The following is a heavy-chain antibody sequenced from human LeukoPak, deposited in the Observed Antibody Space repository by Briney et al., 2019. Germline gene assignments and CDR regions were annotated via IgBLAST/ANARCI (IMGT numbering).Heavy chain of an antibody. CDR3: ARLMAKVAVFIGVRAYYYMDV. V-gene: IGHV4-34*01. D-gene: IGHD3-22*01. Sequence: SETLSLTCAVYGGSFSGYYWNWIRQPPGKGLEWIGEINQSGSTNYNPSLKSRVTISVDTSKNQFSLKLSSVTAADTAVYYCARLMAKVAVFIGVRAYYYMDVWGKGTTVTVSS. CDR1: GGSFSGYY. J-gene: IGHJ6*03. CDR2: INQSGST.